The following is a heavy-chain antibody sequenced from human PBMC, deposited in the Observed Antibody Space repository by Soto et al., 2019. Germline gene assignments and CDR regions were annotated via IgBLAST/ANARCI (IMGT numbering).Heavy chain of an antibody. V-gene: IGHV3-30-3*01. Sequence: PGGSLRLSCAASGFTFSSYAMSWVRQAPGKGLEWVAVISYDGSNKYYADSVKGRFTISRDNSKNTLYLQMNSLRAEDTAVYYCARDGVEVRGAMIRGDYGMDVWGQGTTVTVSS. CDR1: GFTFSSYA. J-gene: IGHJ6*02. CDR3: ARDGVEVRGAMIRGDYGMDV. CDR2: ISYDGSNK. D-gene: IGHD3-10*01.